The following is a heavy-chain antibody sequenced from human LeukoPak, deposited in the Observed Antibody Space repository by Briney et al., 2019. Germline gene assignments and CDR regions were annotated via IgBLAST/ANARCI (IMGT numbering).Heavy chain of an antibody. J-gene: IGHJ4*02. CDR2: INPNSGGT. D-gene: IGHD3-10*01. V-gene: IGHV1-2*02. CDR3: APGGAIDY. CDR1: GYTFTDYW. Sequence: ASVKVSCKASGYTFTDYWMHWVRQAPGQGLEWMGWINPNSGGTKYAQKFQGRVTMTRDTSISTAYMELSRLRSDDTAMYYCAPGGAIDYWGQGTLVPSPQ.